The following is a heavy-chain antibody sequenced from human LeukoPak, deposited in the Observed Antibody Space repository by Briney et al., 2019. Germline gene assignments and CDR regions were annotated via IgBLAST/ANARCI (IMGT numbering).Heavy chain of an antibody. D-gene: IGHD3-22*01. Sequence: GGSLRLACVASGFTFSSYAMNWVRQAPGKGLEWVSYISSTGSIIYYADSVKGRFTFSRNNAKNSLYLQMNSLRAEDTAVYYCARDLYRIVVVPHYFDYWGQGTLVTVSS. CDR2: ISSTGSII. V-gene: IGHV3-48*03. CDR1: GFTFSSYA. J-gene: IGHJ4*02. CDR3: ARDLYRIVVVPHYFDY.